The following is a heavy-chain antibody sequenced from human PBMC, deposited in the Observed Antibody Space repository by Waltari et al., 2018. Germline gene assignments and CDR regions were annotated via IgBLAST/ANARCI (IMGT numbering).Heavy chain of an antibody. CDR1: GVSF. CDR2: INHSGSI. D-gene: IGHD6-13*01. CDR3: ARGLETGTSSWHYFDS. J-gene: IGHJ4*02. Sequence: QVQPQQWGAGLLKPSETLSLTCAVSGVSFSWIRQPPGQGLEWIGEINHSGSISLNPSLKSRVTMSVDTSKNQLSLRLTSVTAADTAVYYCARGLETGTSSWHYFDSWGQGTLVTVSS. V-gene: IGHV4-34*01.